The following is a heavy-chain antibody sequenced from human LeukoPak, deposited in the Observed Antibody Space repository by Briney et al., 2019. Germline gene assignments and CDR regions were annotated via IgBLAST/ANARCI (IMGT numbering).Heavy chain of an antibody. J-gene: IGHJ4*02. CDR3: AEGSMITFGGVIVPMSLFDY. D-gene: IGHD3-16*02. V-gene: IGHV3-30*18. Sequence: QPGGSLRLSCAASGFTFSSYGMHWVRQAPGKGLEWVAVISYDGSNKYYADSVKGRFTISRDNSKNTLYLQMNSLRAEDTAVYYCAEGSMITFGGVIVPMSLFDYWGQGTLVTVSS. CDR1: GFTFSSYG. CDR2: ISYDGSNK.